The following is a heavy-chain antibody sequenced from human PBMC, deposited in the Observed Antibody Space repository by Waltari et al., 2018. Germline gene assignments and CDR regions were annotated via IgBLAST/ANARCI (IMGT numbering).Heavy chain of an antibody. V-gene: IGHV4-38-2*01. Sequence: QVQLQESGPGLVKPSETLSLTCAVSGYSISSGYYWGWIRQPPGKGLEWIGSIYHSGSTYYNPSLTSRVTLSVDTSKNQFSLKLSAVTAADTAVYYCAGHTAMVTGQNWFDPWGQGTLVTVSS. J-gene: IGHJ5*02. CDR1: GYSISSGYY. D-gene: IGHD5-18*01. CDR3: AGHTAMVTGQNWFDP. CDR2: IYHSGST.